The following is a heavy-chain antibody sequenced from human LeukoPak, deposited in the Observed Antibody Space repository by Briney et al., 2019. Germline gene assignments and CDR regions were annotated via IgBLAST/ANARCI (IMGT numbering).Heavy chain of an antibody. CDR1: GDSVSSNSAA. D-gene: IGHD3-22*01. Sequence: SQTLSLTCAISGDSVSSNSAAWNWIRQSPSRGPEWLGRTYYRSKWYNDYAVSVKSRITINPDTSKNQFSLQLNSVTPEDTAVYYCARDPFPYYYDSSGPYGMDVWGQGTTVTVSS. CDR3: ARDPFPYYYDSSGPYGMDV. V-gene: IGHV6-1*01. J-gene: IGHJ6*02. CDR2: TYYRSKWYN.